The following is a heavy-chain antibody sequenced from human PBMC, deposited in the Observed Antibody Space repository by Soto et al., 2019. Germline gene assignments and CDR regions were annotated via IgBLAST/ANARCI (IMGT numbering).Heavy chain of an antibody. CDR2: ISSSSSYI. Sequence: EVQLVESGGGLVKPGGSLRLSCAASGFTFSSYSMNWVRQAPGKGLEWFSSISSSSSYIYYADSVKGRFTISRDNAKNSLYLQMNSLRAEDTAVYYCARESVILWWRWGQGTLVTVSS. CDR1: GFTFSSYS. D-gene: IGHD2-21*01. V-gene: IGHV3-21*01. CDR3: ARESVILWWR. J-gene: IGHJ4*02.